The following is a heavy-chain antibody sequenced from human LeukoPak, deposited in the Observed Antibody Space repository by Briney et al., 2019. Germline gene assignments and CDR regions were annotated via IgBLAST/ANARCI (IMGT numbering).Heavy chain of an antibody. Sequence: ASVKVSCKASGGTFSSYAISWVRQAPGQGLEWMGGIIPIFGTANYAQKFQGRVTITADESTSTAYMELSSLRSEDTAVYYCARSHGENYSNYHWFDPWGQGTLVTVSS. J-gene: IGHJ5*02. CDR2: IIPIFGTA. CDR1: GGTFSSYA. D-gene: IGHD4-11*01. CDR3: ARSHGENYSNYHWFDP. V-gene: IGHV1-69*13.